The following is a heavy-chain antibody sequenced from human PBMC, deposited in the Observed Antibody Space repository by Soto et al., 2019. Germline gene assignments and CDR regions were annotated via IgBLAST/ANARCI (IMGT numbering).Heavy chain of an antibody. Sequence: GGSLRLSCAASGFTFSGSAMHWVRQASGKGLEWVGRIRSKANSYATAYAASVKGRFTISRDDSKNTAYLQMNSLKTEDTAVYYCTRTVNWNGDYFDYWGQGTLVTVSS. D-gene: IGHD1-1*01. V-gene: IGHV3-73*01. CDR1: GFTFSGSA. J-gene: IGHJ4*02. CDR2: IRSKANSYAT. CDR3: TRTVNWNGDYFDY.